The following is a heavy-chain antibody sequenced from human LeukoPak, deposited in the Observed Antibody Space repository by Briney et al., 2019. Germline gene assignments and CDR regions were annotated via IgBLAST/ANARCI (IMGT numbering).Heavy chain of an antibody. CDR2: ISGSGGST. V-gene: IGHV3-23*01. CDR3: AKDLNLEWPVP. D-gene: IGHD3-3*01. Sequence: PGGSLRLSCAASGFTVSNNFMNWVRQAPGKGLEWVSAISGSGGSTYYADSVKGRFTISRDNSKNTLYLQMNSLRAEDTAVYYCAKDLNLEWPVPWGQGTLVTVSS. J-gene: IGHJ5*02. CDR1: GFTVSNNF.